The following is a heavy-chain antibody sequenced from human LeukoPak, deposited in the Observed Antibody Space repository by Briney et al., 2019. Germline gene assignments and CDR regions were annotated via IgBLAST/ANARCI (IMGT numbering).Heavy chain of an antibody. J-gene: IGHJ4*02. CDR1: GGTFSSYA. CDR3: ARVNGRYSSSWSYDY. V-gene: IGHV1-69*01. CDR2: IIPIFGTA. D-gene: IGHD6-13*01. Sequence: SVKVSCKASGGTFSSYAISWVRQAPGQGLEWMGGIIPIFGTANYAQKFQGRVTITADESTSTAYMELSSLRSEDAAVYYCARVNGRYSSSWSYDYWGQGTLVTVSS.